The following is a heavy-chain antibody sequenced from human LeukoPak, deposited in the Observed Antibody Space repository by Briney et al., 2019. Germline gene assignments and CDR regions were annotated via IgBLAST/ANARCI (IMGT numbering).Heavy chain of an antibody. CDR2: ITGSGDST. J-gene: IGHJ4*02. Sequence: GGSLRLSCAATGFTFASYAMSWVRQAPGKGLEWVSTITGSGDSTDYADSVKGRFTISRDNSKNTLYLQMNSLRVEDTAVYYCARRTSYYFPYWGQGTLVTVSS. V-gene: IGHV3-23*01. D-gene: IGHD1/OR15-1a*01. CDR1: GFTFASYA. CDR3: ARRTSYYFPY.